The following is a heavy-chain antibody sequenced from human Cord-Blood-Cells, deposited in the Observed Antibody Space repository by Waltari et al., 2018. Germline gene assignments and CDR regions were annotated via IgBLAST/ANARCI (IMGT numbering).Heavy chain of an antibody. Sequence: QVQLVQSGAEVKKPGASVKVSCKVSGYTLTELSMHWVRQAPGKVLEWMGGFVPEDGETSYAQKFQGRVTMTEDTSTDTAYMELSSLRSEDTAVYYCATFAKDCSGGSCYSGAFDYWGQGTLVTVSS. J-gene: IGHJ4*02. CDR2: FVPEDGET. D-gene: IGHD2-15*01. V-gene: IGHV1-24*01. CDR3: ATFAKDCSGGSCYSGAFDY. CDR1: GYTLTELS.